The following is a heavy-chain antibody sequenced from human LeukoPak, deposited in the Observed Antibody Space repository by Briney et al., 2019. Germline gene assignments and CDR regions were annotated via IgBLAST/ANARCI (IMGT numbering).Heavy chain of an antibody. J-gene: IGHJ3*02. CDR3: ARGIGTSYESSRDAFDI. CDR1: GASITSFY. CDR2: IYSPGTNY. V-gene: IGHV4-4*07. D-gene: IGHD3-22*01. Sequence: SETLSLTCTVSGASITSFYWSWIRQPAGKGLEWIGRIYSPGTNYNYNPSLKSRVTISIDTSKNQFSLKLTSVTAGDTAVYYCARGIGTSYESSRDAFDIWGQGTMVTVSS.